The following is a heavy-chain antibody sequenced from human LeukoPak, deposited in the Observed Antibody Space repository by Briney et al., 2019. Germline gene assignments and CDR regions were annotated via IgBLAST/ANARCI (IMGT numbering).Heavy chain of an antibody. CDR3: GREVSPSDHYYYYGVDV. CDR1: GGSISSYY. Sequence: PSETLSLTCTVSGGSISSYYWSWIRHPPGKGLEWIVYAYYNGRAKYNPSLKSRVTISVDTSKNQFSLNLSSVTAADTAVYYCGREVSPSDHYYYYGVDVWGRGTTVTVSS. J-gene: IGHJ6*02. D-gene: IGHD5/OR15-5a*01. V-gene: IGHV4-59*01. CDR2: AYYNGRA.